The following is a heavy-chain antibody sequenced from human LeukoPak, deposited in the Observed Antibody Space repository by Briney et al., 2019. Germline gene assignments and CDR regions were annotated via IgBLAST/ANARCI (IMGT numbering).Heavy chain of an antibody. CDR3: ATGVGDTAMVIDY. D-gene: IGHD5-18*01. J-gene: IGHJ4*02. CDR2: VDPSDSYT. V-gene: IGHV5-10-1*01. Sequence: GESLRLSCKGSGYSFTSYWINWVRQMPGKGLEWMGRVDPSDSYTNYSPSFQGHVSISTDKSISTAYLQWNGLKASDTGTYYCATGVGDTAMVIDYWGQGTLVTVSS. CDR1: GYSFTSYW.